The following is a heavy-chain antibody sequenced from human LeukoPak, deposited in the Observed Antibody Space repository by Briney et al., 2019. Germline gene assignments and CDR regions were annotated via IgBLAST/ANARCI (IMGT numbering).Heavy chain of an antibody. CDR1: GGTFSSYA. V-gene: IGHV1-69*05. CDR2: IIPIFGTA. Sequence: GASVKVSCKASGGTFSSYAISWVRQAPGQGLEWMGGIIPIFGTASYAQKFQGRVTITTDESTSTAYMELSSLRSEDTAVYYCARSDRYSSGSFGAFDIWGQGTMVTVSS. CDR3: ARSDRYSSGSFGAFDI. D-gene: IGHD6-19*01. J-gene: IGHJ3*02.